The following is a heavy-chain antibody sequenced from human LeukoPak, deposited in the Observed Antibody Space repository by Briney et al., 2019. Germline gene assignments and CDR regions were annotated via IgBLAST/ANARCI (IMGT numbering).Heavy chain of an antibody. Sequence: PSETLSLTCTASGDSISSYSWSWIRQPAGKGLEWIGRIYTSGSTNYNPSLKSRVTMSVDTSKNQLSLKLSSVTAADTAVYYCAARRYSGSWNWFDPWGQGTLVTVSS. J-gene: IGHJ5*02. CDR3: AARRYSGSWNWFDP. CDR2: IYTSGST. CDR1: GDSISSYS. D-gene: IGHD1-26*01. V-gene: IGHV4-4*07.